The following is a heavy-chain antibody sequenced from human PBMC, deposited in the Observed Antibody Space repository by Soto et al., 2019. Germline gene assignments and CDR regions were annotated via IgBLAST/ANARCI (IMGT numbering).Heavy chain of an antibody. V-gene: IGHV3-9*01. J-gene: IGHJ4*02. Sequence: EVQLVESGGGLVQPGRSLRLSCADSGFTFDDYAMHWVRQAPGKGLEWVSGISWNSGSIGYADSVKGRFTISRDNAKNSLYLQMNSLRAEDTALYYCAKSSSWYYFDYWGQGTLVTVSS. CDR3: AKSSSWYYFDY. CDR1: GFTFDDYA. CDR2: ISWNSGSI. D-gene: IGHD6-13*01.